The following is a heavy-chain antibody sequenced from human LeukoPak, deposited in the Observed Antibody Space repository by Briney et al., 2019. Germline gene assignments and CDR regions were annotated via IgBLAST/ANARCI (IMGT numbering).Heavy chain of an antibody. CDR2: INPNSGGT. Sequence: ASVKASCEASGYTFTGYYMHWVRQAPGQGLEWMGWINPNSGGTNYAQKFQGRVTVTRDTSISTAYMELSRLRSDDTAVYYCARDGLAAAGTSSYYGMDVWGQGTTVTVSS. CDR3: ARDGLAAAGTSSYYGMDV. D-gene: IGHD6-13*01. CDR1: GYTFTGYY. J-gene: IGHJ6*02. V-gene: IGHV1-2*02.